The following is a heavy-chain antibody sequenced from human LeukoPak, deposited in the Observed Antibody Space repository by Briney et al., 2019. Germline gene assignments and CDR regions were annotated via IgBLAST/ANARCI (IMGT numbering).Heavy chain of an antibody. CDR1: GYTFTSYI. CDR2: INAYNGNT. J-gene: IGHJ6*03. CDR3: ARDRHIAAAVYYYYMDV. D-gene: IGHD6-13*01. V-gene: IGHV1-18*01. Sequence: ASVKVSCKAFGYTFTSYIISWVRQAPGQGLEWMGWINAYNGNTDYAQRVQGRVTMTTDTSTSTAYMELRSLRSDDTAVYYCARDRHIAAAVYYYYMDVWGKGTPVTVSS.